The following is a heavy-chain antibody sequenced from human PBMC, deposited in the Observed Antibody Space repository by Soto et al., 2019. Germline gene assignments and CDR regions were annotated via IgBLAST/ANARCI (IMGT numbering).Heavy chain of an antibody. CDR2: ISHTDRLT. V-gene: IGHV3-48*03. CDR3: ARDTGRASADL. J-gene: IGHJ5*02. CDR1: GFTFSYYE. D-gene: IGHD6-13*01. Sequence: EVQLAESRGDLVQPGGSLRLSCVGSGFTFSYYEMNWVRQAPGKGLERVAFISHTDRLTHYPDSVKGRFTISRDNAQNSLYLEMTSLRVEDTGVYYCARDTGRASADLWGQGTLVTVSS.